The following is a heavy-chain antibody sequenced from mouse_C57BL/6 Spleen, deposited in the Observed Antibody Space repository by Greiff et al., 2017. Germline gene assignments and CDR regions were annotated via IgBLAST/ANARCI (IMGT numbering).Heavy chain of an antibody. D-gene: IGHD1-1*01. CDR3: AKGYGSSYDYAMDY. CDR1: GFSLTSYG. V-gene: IGHV2-5*01. CDR2: IWRGGST. J-gene: IGHJ4*01. Sequence: VQLKQSGPGLVQPSQSLSITCTVSGFSLTSYGVHWVRQSPGKGLEWLGVIWRGGSTDYNAAFMSRLSITKDNSKSQVFFKMNSLQADDTAIYYCAKGYGSSYDYAMDYWGQGTSVTVSS.